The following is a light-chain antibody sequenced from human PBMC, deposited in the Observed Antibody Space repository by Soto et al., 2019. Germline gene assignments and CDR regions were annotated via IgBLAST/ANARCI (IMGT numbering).Light chain of an antibody. CDR1: SSDVGRYNY. J-gene: IGLJ2*01. CDR2: EVS. CDR3: SSYGGSNNVV. V-gene: IGLV2-14*01. Sequence: QSALTQPASVSGSPGQSITISCTGTSSDVGRYNYVSWYQQYPGKAPKLIIFEVSIRPSGVSNRFSGSKSGTTASLTISGLQIEDEADYYCSSYGGSNNVVFGGGTKLTVL.